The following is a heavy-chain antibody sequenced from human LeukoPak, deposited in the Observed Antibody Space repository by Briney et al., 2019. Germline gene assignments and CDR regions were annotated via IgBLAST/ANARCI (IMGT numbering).Heavy chain of an antibody. D-gene: IGHD2-21*02. V-gene: IGHV4-30-2*01. CDR1: GASISSGNYS. CDR2: IYDIGNT. Sequence: SQTLSLTCAVSGASISSGNYSWTWIRQPPGKGLEWIGFIYDIGNTYYNPSLESRVAISLDRSKNQCSLKLDSVSAADTAVYYCARGGGDHTVYFDYWGQGTLVTVLS. CDR3: ARGGGDHTVYFDY. J-gene: IGHJ4*02.